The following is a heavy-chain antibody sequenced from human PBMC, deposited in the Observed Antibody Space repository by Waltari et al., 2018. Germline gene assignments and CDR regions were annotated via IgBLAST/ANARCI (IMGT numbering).Heavy chain of an antibody. J-gene: IGHJ4*02. D-gene: IGHD3-9*01. CDR3: ARAPILIYFDY. CDR1: GGSISSSSYY. V-gene: IGHV4-39*07. CDR2: MSYKGST. Sequence: QVQLQQWGAGLLKPSETLSLTCTVSGGSISSSSYYWGWIRQPPGKGLEWIGSMSYKGSTYYNPSIKSRVTISVDTSKNQFSLKLSSVTAADTAMYYCARAPILIYFDYWGQGTLVTVSS.